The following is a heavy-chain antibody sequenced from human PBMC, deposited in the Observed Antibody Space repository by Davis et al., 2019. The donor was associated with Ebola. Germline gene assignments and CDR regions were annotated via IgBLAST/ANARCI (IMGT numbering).Heavy chain of an antibody. CDR2: MRSKTYTYAT. Sequence: GESLKISCEGSGFDFSESAIHWVRQASGKGLGWIGRMRSKTYTYATAYGESVKGRFTITRDDLQNKAYLQVNSLRAEDTAVFYCAIDSRSTTSGAHWGQGTLVTVSS. J-gene: IGHJ4*02. D-gene: IGHD1-1*01. CDR3: AIDSRSTTSGAH. V-gene: IGHV3-73*01. CDR1: GFDFSESA.